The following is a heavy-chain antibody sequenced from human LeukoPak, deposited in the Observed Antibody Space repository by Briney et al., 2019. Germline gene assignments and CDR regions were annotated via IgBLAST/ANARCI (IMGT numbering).Heavy chain of an antibody. CDR3: ARGEAPDY. J-gene: IGHJ4*02. CDR1: GLTFSSYY. Sequence: PGGSLRLSCAASGLTFSSYYMSRVRRAPGKGLEWVANIKQDGSEKHYVHSVKGRFTISRDNAKNSLYLQMNSLRAEDTAVYYCARGEAPDYWGQGTLVTVSS. CDR2: IKQDGSEK. V-gene: IGHV3-7*01.